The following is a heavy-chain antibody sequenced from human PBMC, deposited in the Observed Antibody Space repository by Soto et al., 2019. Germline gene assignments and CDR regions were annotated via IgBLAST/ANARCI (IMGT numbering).Heavy chain of an antibody. J-gene: IGHJ4*02. CDR1: GFNFSTYY. V-gene: IGHV1-8*01. D-gene: IGHD5-18*01. CDR3: ARETDTSMVDY. Sequence: QVQLVQSGAEVKKPGASVKVSCQTSGFNFSTYYFNWVRQATGQGPEWMGWLNPRNGQTGYVQKFRGRVTMTRDTAIATVYLELSRCTSKDTAIYFCARETDTSMVDYWGQGTLVTVSS. CDR2: LNPRNGQT.